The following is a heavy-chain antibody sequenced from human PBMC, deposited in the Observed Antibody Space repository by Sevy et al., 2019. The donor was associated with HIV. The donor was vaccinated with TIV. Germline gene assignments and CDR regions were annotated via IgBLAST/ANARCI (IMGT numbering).Heavy chain of an antibody. D-gene: IGHD3-22*01. V-gene: IGHV4-34*01. CDR1: GGSFSGYY. J-gene: IGHJ4*02. Sequence: SETLSLTCAVYGGSFSGYYWSWIRQPPGKGLEWIGEINHSGRTNYNPSLKSRVPISVETSKNQVSLKLSSVTAADTAVYYCARGRRGYYDSSGYYPTGGDYFDYWGQGTLVTVSS. CDR3: ARGRRGYYDSSGYYPTGGDYFDY. CDR2: INHSGRT.